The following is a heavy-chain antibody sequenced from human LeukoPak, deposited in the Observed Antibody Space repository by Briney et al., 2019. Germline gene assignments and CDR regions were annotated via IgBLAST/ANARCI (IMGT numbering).Heavy chain of an antibody. V-gene: IGHV3-74*01. CDR2: INSDGSST. Sequence: GGSLRLSCAASGFTFSSYWMHWVRQAPGKGLVWVSRINSDGSSTSYADSVKGRFTISRDNAKNTLYLQMNSPRAEDTAVYYCARDIIAVAGRPFDYWGQGTLVTVSS. CDR1: GFTFSSYW. D-gene: IGHD6-19*01. J-gene: IGHJ4*02. CDR3: ARDIIAVAGRPFDY.